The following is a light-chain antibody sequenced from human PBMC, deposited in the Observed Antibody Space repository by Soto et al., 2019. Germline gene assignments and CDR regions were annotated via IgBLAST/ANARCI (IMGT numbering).Light chain of an antibody. V-gene: IGLV2-8*01. CDR3: SSHGGSNNFV. CDR1: SSDVGGYNF. Sequence: QSVLTQPPSASGSPGQSVTISCTGTSSDVGGYNFVSWYQHFPGKAPKLIIYEVTKRPSGVPDRFSGSKSGNTASLTVSGLQTDDEAEYYCSSHGGSNNFVSGNGTKVTVL. J-gene: IGLJ1*01. CDR2: EVT.